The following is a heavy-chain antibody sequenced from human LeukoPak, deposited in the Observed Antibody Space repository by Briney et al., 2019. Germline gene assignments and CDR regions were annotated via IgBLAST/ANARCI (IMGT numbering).Heavy chain of an antibody. Sequence: GGSLRLSCAASGFTFSSYGMHWVRQAPGKGLEWVAVIWYDGSNKYYADSVKGRFTISRDNSKNTLYLQMNSLRAEDTAVYYCARDRVPYSGGYPPNWFDPWGQGTLVTVSS. CDR1: GFTFSSYG. D-gene: IGHD1-26*01. V-gene: IGHV3-33*01. CDR3: ARDRVPYSGGYPPNWFDP. CDR2: IWYDGSNK. J-gene: IGHJ5*02.